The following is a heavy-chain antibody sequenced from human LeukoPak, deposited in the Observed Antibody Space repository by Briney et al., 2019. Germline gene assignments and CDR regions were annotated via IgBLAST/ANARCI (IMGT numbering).Heavy chain of an antibody. Sequence: GASVTVSCKASGYTFTSYHMHWVRQAPGQGLEWMGIINPSGGSTSYAQKFQGRVTMTRDTSTSTVYMELSSLRSEDTAVYYCASRLIGYGSGFVDYWGQGTLVTVSS. V-gene: IGHV1-46*01. CDR1: GYTFTSYH. J-gene: IGHJ4*02. CDR3: ASRLIGYGSGFVDY. D-gene: IGHD3-10*01. CDR2: INPSGGST.